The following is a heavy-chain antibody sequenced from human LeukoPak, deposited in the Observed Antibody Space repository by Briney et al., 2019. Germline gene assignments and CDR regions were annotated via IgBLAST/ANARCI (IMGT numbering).Heavy chain of an antibody. V-gene: IGHV4-61*05. D-gene: IGHD3-22*01. CDR1: GGSISSSSYY. CDR3: ARMGYYDSSGYYEGYFDY. J-gene: IGHJ4*02. CDR2: IYYSGST. Sequence: PSETLSLTCTVSGGSISSSSYYWGWIRQPPGKGLEWIGYIYYSGSTNYNPSLKSRVAISVGTSKNQFSLKLSSVTAADTAVYYCARMGYYDSSGYYEGYFDYWGQGTLVTVSS.